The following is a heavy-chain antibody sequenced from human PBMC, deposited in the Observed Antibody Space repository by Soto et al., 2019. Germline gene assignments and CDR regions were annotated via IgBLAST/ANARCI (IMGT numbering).Heavy chain of an antibody. V-gene: IGHV3-30-3*01. J-gene: IGHJ4*02. CDR2: ISYDGSNK. CDR3: ARSPVWSGQCFDY. Sequence: GGSLRLSCAASGFTFSSYAMHWVRQAPGKGLEWVAVISYDGSNKYYADSVKGRFTISRDNSKNTLYLQMNSLRAEDTAVYYCARSPVWSGQCFDYWGQGTLVTVSS. D-gene: IGHD3-3*01. CDR1: GFTFSSYA.